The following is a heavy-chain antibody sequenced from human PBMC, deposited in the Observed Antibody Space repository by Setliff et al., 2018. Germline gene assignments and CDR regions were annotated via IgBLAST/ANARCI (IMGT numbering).Heavy chain of an antibody. V-gene: IGHV2-5*02. D-gene: IGHD2-2*01. Sequence: SGPTLVNPTQTLTMTCTVSGFSLSTSGVGVGWIRQPPGKALEWLAMIFWDDEKLYRPSLKNRLTITKDSLKRQVVLTLTNVDPMDTATYYCAYSPGYCFTTTCWNFDSWGPGALVTVSS. CDR2: IFWDDEK. CDR1: GFSLSTSGVG. CDR3: AYSPGYCFTTTCWNFDS. J-gene: IGHJ4*02.